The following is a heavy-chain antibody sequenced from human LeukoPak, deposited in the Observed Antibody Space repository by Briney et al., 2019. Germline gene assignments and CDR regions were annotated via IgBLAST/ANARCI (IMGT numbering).Heavy chain of an antibody. CDR1: GYTFTGYY. D-gene: IGHD7-27*01. Sequence: VSVKVSCKASGYTFTGYYIHWVRQAPGQGLEWMGWINTNSGGTHYAQKFQGRVAMTSDTSIRTASMEVSRLRSDDTAVYYCARDPGANYFDFWGQGTLVTVSS. CDR3: ARDPGANYFDF. J-gene: IGHJ4*02. CDR2: INTNSGGT. V-gene: IGHV1-2*02.